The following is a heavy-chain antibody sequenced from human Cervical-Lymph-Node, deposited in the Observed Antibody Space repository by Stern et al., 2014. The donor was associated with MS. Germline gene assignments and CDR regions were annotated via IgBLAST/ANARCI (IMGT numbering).Heavy chain of an antibody. CDR3: ARAWGASDFYGMDV. CDR1: GGTISSNV. Sequence: VQLVQSGAEVKKPGSSVKVSCKASGGTISSNVISLVRQAPGQGLEWMGGIIPILSTVHYAQKFQGRVTITADASTSTAYMELTSLRSEDTAVYYCARAWGASDFYGMDVWGQGTTVTVSS. J-gene: IGHJ6*02. CDR2: IIPILSTV. D-gene: IGHD1-26*01. V-gene: IGHV1-69*01.